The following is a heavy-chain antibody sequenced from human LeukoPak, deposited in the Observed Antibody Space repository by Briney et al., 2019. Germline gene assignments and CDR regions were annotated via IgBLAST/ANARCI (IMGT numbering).Heavy chain of an antibody. V-gene: IGHV4-61*02. CDR3: ARERPYYYDSSGYYDY. J-gene: IGHJ4*02. Sequence: PSQTLSLTCTVSGGSISSGSYYWSWIRQPAGKGLEWIGRIYTSGSTNYNPSLKSRVTISVDTSKNQFSLKLSPVTAADTAVYYCARERPYYYDSSGYYDYWGQGTLVTVSS. CDR2: IYTSGST. CDR1: GGSISSGSYY. D-gene: IGHD3-22*01.